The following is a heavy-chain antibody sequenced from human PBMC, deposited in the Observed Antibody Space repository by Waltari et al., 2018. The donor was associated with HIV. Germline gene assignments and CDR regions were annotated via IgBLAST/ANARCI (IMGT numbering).Heavy chain of an antibody. J-gene: IGHJ4*02. CDR1: GVTFRSHD. V-gene: IGHV3-23*04. Sequence: EVHLVQSGGGLVQPGGALRLSCEASGVTFRSHDMRWVRKAPVKGVAWVSTVSSNDSHTYNADSALGRFTISRDNAENKFFLQMSRQGVEVSALYYCSKDFGTSELPYVVIDSWGQGTLVTVSS. CDR2: VSSNDSHT. CDR3: SKDFGTSELPYVVIDS. D-gene: IGHD1-26*01.